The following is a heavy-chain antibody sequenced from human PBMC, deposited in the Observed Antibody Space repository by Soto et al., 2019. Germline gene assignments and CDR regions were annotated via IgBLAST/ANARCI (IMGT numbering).Heavy chain of an antibody. V-gene: IGHV1-69*13. J-gene: IGHJ4*02. CDR3: ARGPPDIVVVPAATHFDY. Sequence: ASVKVACKASGGTFSSYAISWVRQAPGQGLEWMGGIIPIFGTANYAQKFQGRVTITADESTSTAYMELSSLRSEDTAVYYCARGPPDIVVVPAATHFDYWGQGTLATVSS. D-gene: IGHD2-2*01. CDR2: IIPIFGTA. CDR1: GGTFSSYA.